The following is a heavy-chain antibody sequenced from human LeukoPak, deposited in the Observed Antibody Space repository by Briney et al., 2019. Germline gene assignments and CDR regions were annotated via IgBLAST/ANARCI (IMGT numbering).Heavy chain of an antibody. CDR2: IYYSGST. Sequence: SETLSLTCTVSGGSISSSSYYWGWIRQPPGKGLEWIGSIYYSGSTYYNPSLKSRVTTSVDTSKNQFSLKLSPVTAADTAVYYCVRYYNNFDYWGQGTLVTVSS. D-gene: IGHD2/OR15-2a*01. CDR3: VRYYNNFDY. J-gene: IGHJ4*02. V-gene: IGHV4-39*01. CDR1: GGSISSSSYY.